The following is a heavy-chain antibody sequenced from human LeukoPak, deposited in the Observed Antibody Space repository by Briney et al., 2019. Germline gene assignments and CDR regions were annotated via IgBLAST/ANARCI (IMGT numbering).Heavy chain of an antibody. V-gene: IGHV1-24*01. D-gene: IGHD3-10*01. Sequence: ASVKVSCKVSGDTLTELSMHWVRQSPGKGLEWMGGFVPEDGETIYAQKFQGRVTMTEDTSTDTAYMELSSLRSDDTAVYFCATLPRGHLFDSWGQGTLVTVSS. CDR2: FVPEDGET. CDR1: GDTLTELS. CDR3: ATLPRGHLFDS. J-gene: IGHJ4*02.